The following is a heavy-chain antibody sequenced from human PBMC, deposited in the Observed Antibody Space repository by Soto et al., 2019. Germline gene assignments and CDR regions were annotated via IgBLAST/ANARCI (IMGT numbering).Heavy chain of an antibody. Sequence: QVQLVQSGAEVKKPGSSVRLSCTASGGTFSSYDISWVRQAPGQGLEWMGGMIAICGTANYAQKFQGRVTITADNATRTAYMELSSLRFEDTGVEYCAVDYCGSGSSAGCGYWGQGTLVTVSS. CDR3: AVDYCGSGSSAGCGY. J-gene: IGHJ4*02. CDR1: GGTFSSYD. CDR2: MIAICGTA. D-gene: IGHD3-10*01. V-gene: IGHV1-69*06.